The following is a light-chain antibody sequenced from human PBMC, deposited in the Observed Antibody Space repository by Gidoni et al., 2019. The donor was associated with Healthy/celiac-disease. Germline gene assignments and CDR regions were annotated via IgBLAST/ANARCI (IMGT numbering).Light chain of an antibody. CDR3: QSADSSGTYEV. CDR1: ALPKQY. V-gene: IGLV3-25*02. CDR2: KDS. Sequence: SYELTQPPSVSVSPGQTARITGSGDALPKQYAYWYKQKPGQAPVLVIYKDSERPSGIPERFSGSSSGTTVTLTISGVQAEDEADYYCQSADSSGTYEVFGGGTKLTVL. J-gene: IGLJ3*02.